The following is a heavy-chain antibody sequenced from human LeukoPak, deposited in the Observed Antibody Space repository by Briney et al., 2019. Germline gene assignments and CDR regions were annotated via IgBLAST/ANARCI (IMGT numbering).Heavy chain of an antibody. CDR3: AREILSDLVVVPAVTAADAFDI. Sequence: ASVKVTCKASGYTFTGYYMHWLRQATEQRLEWMGWMNPNSGGTNYAQKFQGRVTMTRDTSISTAYMELSRLRSDDTAVYYCAREILSDLVVVPAVTAADAFDIWGQGTMVTVSS. V-gene: IGHV1-2*02. D-gene: IGHD2-2*01. J-gene: IGHJ3*02. CDR2: MNPNSGGT. CDR1: GYTFTGYY.